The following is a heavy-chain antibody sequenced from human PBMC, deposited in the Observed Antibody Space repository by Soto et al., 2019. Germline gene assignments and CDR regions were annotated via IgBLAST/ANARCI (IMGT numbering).Heavy chain of an antibody. J-gene: IGHJ5*02. CDR3: ARGGGTILAPLP. V-gene: IGHV1-2*02. CDR2: INSNSGAT. CDR1: GYTFTGYF. D-gene: IGHD3-3*01. Sequence: QVQLLQSGAEVKKPGASVKVSCKASGYTFTGYFMHWVRQAPVQGLEWMGWINSNSGATKYAQKFQGRVTLSRDTSISTAYMELSGLRSDDTAVYYCARGGGTILAPLPWGQGTLVTVSS.